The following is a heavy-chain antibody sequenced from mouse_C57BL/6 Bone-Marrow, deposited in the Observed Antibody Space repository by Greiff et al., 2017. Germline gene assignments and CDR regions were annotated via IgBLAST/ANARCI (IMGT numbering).Heavy chain of an antibody. CDR2: IYPRSGNT. J-gene: IGHJ4*01. CDR1: GYTFTSYG. Sequence: VKLQESGAELARPGASVKLSCKASGYTFTSYGISWVKQRTGQGLEWIGEIYPRSGNTYYNEKFKGKATLTADKSSSTAYMELRSLTSEDSAVYFCARTGPYAMDYWGQGTSVTVSS. D-gene: IGHD4-1*01. CDR3: ARTGPYAMDY. V-gene: IGHV1-81*01.